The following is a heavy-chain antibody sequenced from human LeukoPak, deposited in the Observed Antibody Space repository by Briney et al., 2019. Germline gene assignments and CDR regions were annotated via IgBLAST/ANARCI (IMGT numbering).Heavy chain of an antibody. Sequence: ASVKVSCKASGYTFTSYYMHWVRQAPGQGLEWMGWINPNSGGTNYAQKFQGRVTMTRDTSISTAYMELSRLRSDDTAVYYCARVTRGYSYGTFDHWGQGTLVTVSS. V-gene: IGHV1-2*02. CDR1: GYTFTSYY. J-gene: IGHJ4*02. CDR2: INPNSGGT. D-gene: IGHD5-18*01. CDR3: ARVTRGYSYGTFDH.